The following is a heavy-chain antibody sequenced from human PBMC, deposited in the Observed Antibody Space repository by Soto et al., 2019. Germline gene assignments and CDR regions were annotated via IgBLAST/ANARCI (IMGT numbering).Heavy chain of an antibody. CDR3: AHVRSGPGIEESLGYYFDY. D-gene: IGHD1-26*01. CDR2: IFWDDDK. Sequence: QITLKESGPTLVKHTQTLTLTCTFSGFSLSTREVGVGWIRQPPGKALEWLALIFWDDDKRYSPSLKSRLTISKDTSKSQVVLTMTNVDPVDTATYCCAHVRSGPGIEESLGYYFDYWGQGTLVTVSS. CDR1: GFSLSTREVG. J-gene: IGHJ4*02. V-gene: IGHV2-5*02.